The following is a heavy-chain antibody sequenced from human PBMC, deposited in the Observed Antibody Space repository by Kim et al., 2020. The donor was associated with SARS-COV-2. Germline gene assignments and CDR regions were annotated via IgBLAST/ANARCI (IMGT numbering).Heavy chain of an antibody. CDR3: AREGGNGVVVVAATREDWFDP. CDR2: ISSSSSTI. CDR1: GFTFSSYS. V-gene: IGHV3-48*02. J-gene: IGHJ5*02. Sequence: GGSLRLSCAASGFTFSSYSMNWVRQAPGKGLEWVSYISSSSSTIYYADSVKGRFTISRDNAKNSLYVQMNSLRDEDTAVYYCAREGGNGVVVVAATREDWFDPWGQGTLVTVSS. D-gene: IGHD2-15*01.